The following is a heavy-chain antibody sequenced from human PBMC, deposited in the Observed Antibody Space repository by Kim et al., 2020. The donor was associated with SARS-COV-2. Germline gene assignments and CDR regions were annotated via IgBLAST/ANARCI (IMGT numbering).Heavy chain of an antibody. CDR1: GFTFSSYE. J-gene: IGHJ6*02. Sequence: GGSLRLSCAASGFTFSSYEMNWVRQAPGKGLEWVSYISSSGSTKYYADSVKGRFTISRDNAKNSLYLQMNSLRAEDTAVYYCARDRAGITNSVVISRGRLMDVWGQGTTVTVSS. D-gene: IGHD3-3*01. CDR3: ARDRAGITNSVVISRGRLMDV. V-gene: IGHV3-48*03. CDR2: ISSSGSTK.